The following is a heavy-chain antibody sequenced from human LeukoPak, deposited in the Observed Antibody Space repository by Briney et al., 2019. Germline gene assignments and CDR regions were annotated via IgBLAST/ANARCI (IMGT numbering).Heavy chain of an antibody. Sequence: ASVKVSCKASGYTFTSYYLYWVRQAPGQGLEWMGVINPSGGSTTSAQKFQGRVTMTRDTSTSTVYMELRSLRSEDTAVYYCASLYYYDSSVYDAFDIWGQGTMVTVSS. J-gene: IGHJ3*02. D-gene: IGHD3-22*01. CDR3: ASLYYYDSSVYDAFDI. CDR1: GYTFTSYY. V-gene: IGHV1-46*01. CDR2: INPSGGST.